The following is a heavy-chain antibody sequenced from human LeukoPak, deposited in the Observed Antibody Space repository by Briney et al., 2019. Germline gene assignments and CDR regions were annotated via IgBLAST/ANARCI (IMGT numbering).Heavy chain of an antibody. CDR3: ARTYYDILTATNWFDP. Sequence: PGGSLRLSCATSGFTFDDYAMHWVRQAPGKGLEWVSLISWDGGSTYYADSVKGRFTISRDNSKNSLYLQMNSLRAEDTAVYYCARTYYDILTATNWFDPWGQGALVTVSS. J-gene: IGHJ5*02. D-gene: IGHD3-9*01. CDR1: GFTFDDYA. V-gene: IGHV3-43D*03. CDR2: ISWDGGST.